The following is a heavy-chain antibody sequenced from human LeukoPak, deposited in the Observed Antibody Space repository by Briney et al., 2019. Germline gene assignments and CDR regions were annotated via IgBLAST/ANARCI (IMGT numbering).Heavy chain of an antibody. CDR3: ARQQLGIVVIDY. CDR2: IYTSGST. CDR1: GGSNSSGSYY. Sequence: PSQTLSLTCTVSGGSNSSGSYYWSWVPQPAGKGLEWIGRIYTSGSTNYNPSLKSRVTISIDTSKNQFSLRLNSMTAADTAVYYCARQQLGIVVIDYWGQGTLVTVSS. J-gene: IGHJ4*02. V-gene: IGHV4-61*02. D-gene: IGHD2-2*01.